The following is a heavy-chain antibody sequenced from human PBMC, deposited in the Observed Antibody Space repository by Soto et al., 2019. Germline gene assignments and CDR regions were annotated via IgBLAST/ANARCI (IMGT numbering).Heavy chain of an antibody. CDR2: IKSKTDGGTT. V-gene: IGHV3-15*01. J-gene: IGHJ2*01. CDR1: GFTFSNAW. Sequence: GESLKISCAASGFTFSNAWMSWVRQAPGKGLEWVGRIKSKTDGGTTDYAAPVKGRFTISRDDSKNTLYLQMNSLKTEDTAVYDCSTGGSQSTVTTYHWYFDLWGRGTLVTVSS. CDR3: STGGSQSTVTTYHWYFDL. D-gene: IGHD4-17*01.